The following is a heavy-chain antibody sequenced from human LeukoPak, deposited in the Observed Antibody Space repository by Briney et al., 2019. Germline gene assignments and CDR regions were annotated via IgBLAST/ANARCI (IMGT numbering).Heavy chain of an antibody. V-gene: IGHV4-38-2*01. CDR3: AGGPRFGELLWHWFDP. D-gene: IGHD3-10*01. J-gene: IGHJ5*02. CDR1: GYSISSGHY. Sequence: SETLSLTCAVSGYSISSGHYWGWIRQPPGKGLEWIGSMYHSGSTYYNPPLKSRVTISEDTSKNQFSLKLRSVTAADTAVYYCAGGPRFGELLWHWFDPWGQGTLVTVSS. CDR2: MYHSGST.